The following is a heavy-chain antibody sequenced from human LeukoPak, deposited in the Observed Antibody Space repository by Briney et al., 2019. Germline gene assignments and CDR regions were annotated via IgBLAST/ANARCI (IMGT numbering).Heavy chain of an antibody. Sequence: GASVKVSCKASGYTFTSYGISWVRQAPGQGLEWMGWISAYNGNTNYAQKLQGRVTMTTDTSTSTAYMELRSLRSDDTAVYYCAREWGTSYYYGSGSLPQGDYWGQGTLVTVSS. D-gene: IGHD3-10*01. CDR1: GYTFTSYG. CDR3: AREWGTSYYYGSGSLPQGDY. V-gene: IGHV1-18*01. CDR2: ISAYNGNT. J-gene: IGHJ4*02.